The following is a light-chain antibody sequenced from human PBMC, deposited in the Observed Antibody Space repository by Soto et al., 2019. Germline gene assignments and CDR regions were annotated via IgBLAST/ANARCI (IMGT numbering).Light chain of an antibody. Sequence: EIVMTQSPGTLSVSPGERATLSCRASQSVNSNLAWYQQKPGQAPRLLMYGASTRATGIPARFSGSGSGTEFTLTISSLQSEDFAVYYCQQHNDWPFTFGGGTKVEIK. CDR1: QSVNSN. V-gene: IGKV3D-15*01. CDR3: QQHNDWPFT. CDR2: GAS. J-gene: IGKJ4*01.